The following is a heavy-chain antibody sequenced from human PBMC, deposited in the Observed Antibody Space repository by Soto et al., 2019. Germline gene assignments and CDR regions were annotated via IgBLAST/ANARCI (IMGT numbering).Heavy chain of an antibody. Sequence: EVQLLESGGGLVQPGGSLRLSCAASGFTFSSYAMSWVRQAPGKGLEWVSAISGSGGSTYYADSVKGRFTISRDNSKNTLYLQRNSLRAEDTAVYYCAKDLAGVYCGGDCYPVYWGQGTLVTVSS. V-gene: IGHV3-23*01. D-gene: IGHD2-21*02. CDR1: GFTFSSYA. J-gene: IGHJ4*02. CDR3: AKDLAGVYCGGDCYPVY. CDR2: ISGSGGST.